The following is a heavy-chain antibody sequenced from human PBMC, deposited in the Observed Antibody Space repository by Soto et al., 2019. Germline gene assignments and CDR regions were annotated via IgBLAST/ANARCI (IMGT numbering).Heavy chain of an antibody. CDR1: DTTHW. CDR2: IYPGDSDT. CDR3: ARLVNYYFGMDV. J-gene: IGHJ6*02. Sequence: PGESLKISCKASDTTHWIGWVRQKPGKGLEWMGIIYPGDSDTKYSPSFQGQVTISVDKSISTAYLHWSSLKASDTATYYCARLVNYYFGMDVWGLGTT. V-gene: IGHV5-51*01.